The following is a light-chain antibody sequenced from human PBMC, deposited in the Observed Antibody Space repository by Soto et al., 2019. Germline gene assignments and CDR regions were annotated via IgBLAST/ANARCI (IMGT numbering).Light chain of an antibody. V-gene: IGKV3-15*01. CDR2: GAS. Sequence: ETAMTQSPSTLSVSPGERATITCRASQSVTINIAWYQQKPGQAPKLLIHGASTRATDVPARFSGSGSGTEFTLTISSLQTEDFAVYYCQQYNNWPYTFGQGTTLELK. CDR3: QQYNNWPYT. J-gene: IGKJ2*01. CDR1: QSVTIN.